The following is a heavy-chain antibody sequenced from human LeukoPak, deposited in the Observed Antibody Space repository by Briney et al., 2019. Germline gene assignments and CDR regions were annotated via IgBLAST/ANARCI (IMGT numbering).Heavy chain of an antibody. J-gene: IGHJ4*02. CDR3: AKGGCRGTCNPLAY. CDR1: GFTFSGSG. V-gene: IGHV3-23*01. CDR2: SGDSDGST. Sequence: GGSLRLSCAASGFTFSGSGMSWVRQAPGKGLEWISSSGDSDGSTYYADSLKGRFTISRDNAKNTLYLQMNNLRAEDTAVYYCAKGGCRGTCNPLAYWGQGALVTVSP. D-gene: IGHD2-15*01.